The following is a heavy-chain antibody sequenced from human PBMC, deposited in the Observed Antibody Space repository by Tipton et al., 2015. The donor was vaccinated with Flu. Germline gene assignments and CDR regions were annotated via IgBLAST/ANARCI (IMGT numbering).Heavy chain of an antibody. J-gene: IGHJ5*02. CDR2: IHASGST. Sequence: TLSLTCTVSNDSVSSGSYYWSWIRQPAGKGLEWIGRIHASGSTRYNPSLKNRVSISLDMSKNQFSLKLTSVAAADTAVYYCARACGSGGNRWFDPWGQGALVTVSS. CDR1: NDSVSSGSYY. CDR3: ARACGSGGNRWFDP. D-gene: IGHD2-15*01. V-gene: IGHV4-61*02.